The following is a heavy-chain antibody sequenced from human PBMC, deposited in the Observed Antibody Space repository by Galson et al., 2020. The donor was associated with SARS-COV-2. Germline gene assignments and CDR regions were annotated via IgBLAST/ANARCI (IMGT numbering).Heavy chain of an antibody. CDR3: ASEREWELLSVDC. CDR2: IWYDGSNK. Sequence: AGSLSLSCAVSGFTFSSYGMHWVRKAQGKGLEWVAVIWYDGSNKYYADSVKGRLTITRANSKNTLYLQMNSLRAEDTAVYYCASEREWELLSVDCWGQVTLVTVSS. V-gene: IGHV3-33*01. J-gene: IGHJ4*02. D-gene: IGHD1-26*01. CDR1: GFTFSSYG.